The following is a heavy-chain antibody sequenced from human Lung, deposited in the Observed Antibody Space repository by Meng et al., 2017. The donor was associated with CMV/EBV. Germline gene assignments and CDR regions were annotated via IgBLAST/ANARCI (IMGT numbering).Heavy chain of an antibody. V-gene: IGHV4-39*02. CDR3: AREDYRSLYFAY. D-gene: IGHD3-16*02. CDR2: IYYSGST. Sequence: SXTXSLXCTVSGGSISSSSYYWGWIRQPPGKGLEWIGSIYYSGSTYYNPSLKSRVTISVDTSKNQFSLKLSSVTAADTAVYYCAREDYRSLYFAYWGQGTLVTVSS. CDR1: GGSISSSSYY. J-gene: IGHJ4*02.